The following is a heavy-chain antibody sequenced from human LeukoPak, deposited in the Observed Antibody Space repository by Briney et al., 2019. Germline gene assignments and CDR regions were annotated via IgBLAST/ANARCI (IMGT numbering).Heavy chain of an antibody. CDR2: INHSGST. CDR3: ARRPDTAMVLFDY. V-gene: IGHV4-34*01. D-gene: IGHD5-18*01. CDR1: GGSFSGYY. Sequence: PSETLSLTCAVYGGSFSGYYWSWIHQPPGKGLEWIGEINHSGSTNYNPSLKSRVTISVDTSKNQFSLKLSSVTAADTAVYYCARRPDTAMVLFDYWGQGTLVTVSS. J-gene: IGHJ4*02.